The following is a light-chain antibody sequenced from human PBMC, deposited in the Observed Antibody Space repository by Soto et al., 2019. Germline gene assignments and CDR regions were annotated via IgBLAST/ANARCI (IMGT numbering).Light chain of an antibody. J-gene: IGKJ4*01. CDR3: QQSYSNPLT. CDR1: QSISSY. CDR2: AAS. V-gene: IGKV1-39*01. Sequence: DIQMTQSPSSLSASVGDRVTITCGASQSISSYLNWYQQKPGKAPKLLIYAASSLQSGVPSRLSGSGYGTDLTITISSMQTEDFETYYCQQSYSNPLTFGGGTKVDIK.